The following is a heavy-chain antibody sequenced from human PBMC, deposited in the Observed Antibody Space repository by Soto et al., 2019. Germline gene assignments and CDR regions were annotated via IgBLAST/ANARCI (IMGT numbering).Heavy chain of an antibody. J-gene: IGHJ5*02. CDR2: ISSSSSYI. D-gene: IGHD6-6*01. CDR1: GFTFSSYS. V-gene: IGHV3-21*01. Sequence: GGSLRLSCAASGFTFSSYSMNWVRQAPGKGLEWVSSISSSSSYIYYADSVKGRSTISRDNAKNSLYLKMNSLRAEDTAVYYCASAARPWKFDPWGQGTLVTVSS. CDR3: ASAARPWKFDP.